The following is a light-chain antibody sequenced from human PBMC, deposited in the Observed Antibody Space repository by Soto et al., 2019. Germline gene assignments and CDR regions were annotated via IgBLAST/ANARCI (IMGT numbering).Light chain of an antibody. Sequence: DIVLTQSPGTLSLSPGERATLSCRASQSVRSTSLAWYQQKPGQAPRLLMYGASSRATGIPDKFSGGGSGTDFTLTISRLEPEDFAVYYCQHYGSSPPITFSQGTRLEIK. V-gene: IGKV3-20*01. CDR3: QHYGSSPPIT. CDR2: GAS. J-gene: IGKJ5*01. CDR1: QSVRSTS.